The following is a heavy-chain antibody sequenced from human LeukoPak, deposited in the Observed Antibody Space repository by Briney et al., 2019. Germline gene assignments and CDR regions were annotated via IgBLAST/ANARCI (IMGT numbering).Heavy chain of an antibody. CDR1: GGSISSSSYY. Sequence: SETLSLTCTVSGGSISSSSYYWGWIRQPPGKGLEWIGNIYYSGSTYYNPSLKSRVTISVDTSKNQFSLKLSSVTAADTAVYYCVRQLGYCSSTSCYADKVDYWGQGTLVTVSS. V-gene: IGHV4-39*01. J-gene: IGHJ4*02. CDR2: IYYSGST. D-gene: IGHD2-2*01. CDR3: VRQLGYCSSTSCYADKVDY.